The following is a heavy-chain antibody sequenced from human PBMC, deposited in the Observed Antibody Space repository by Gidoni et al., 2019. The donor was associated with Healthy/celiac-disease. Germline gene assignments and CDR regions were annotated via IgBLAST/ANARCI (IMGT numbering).Heavy chain of an antibody. D-gene: IGHD3-3*01. J-gene: IGHJ3*02. CDR2: IYSGGST. CDR1: GFTVSSNY. CDR3: ARAPFIWSGYPNDSPGYGPPDI. Sequence: EVQLVESGGGLVQPGGSLRLSCAASGFTVSSNYMSWVRQAPGKGLEWVSVIYSGGSTYYADSVKGRFTISRDNSKNTLYLQMNSLRAEDTAVYYCARAPFIWSGYPNDSPGYGPPDIWGQGTMVTVSS. V-gene: IGHV3-66*02.